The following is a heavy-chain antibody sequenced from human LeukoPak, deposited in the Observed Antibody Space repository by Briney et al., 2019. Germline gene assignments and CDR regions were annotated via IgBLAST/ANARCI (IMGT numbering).Heavy chain of an antibody. CDR1: GFTFSSYG. V-gene: IGHV3-21*01. J-gene: IGHJ4*02. CDR2: ISSSRSYI. Sequence: ERSLRLSCAASGFTFSSYGMHWVRQAPGKGLEWVSSISSSRSYIYYADSVKGRFTISRDNAKNSLYLQMNSLRAEDTAVYYCATDIIRGVMDYWGQGSLVTVSS. CDR3: ATDIIRGVMDY. D-gene: IGHD3-10*01.